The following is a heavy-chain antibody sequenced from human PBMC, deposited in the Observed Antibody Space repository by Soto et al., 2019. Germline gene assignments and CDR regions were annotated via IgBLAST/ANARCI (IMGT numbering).Heavy chain of an antibody. CDR2: ISWNSGSI. D-gene: IGHD6-19*01. Sequence: PGGSLRLSCAASGFTFEDYAMHWVRQAPGKGLEWVSGISWNSGSIGYADSVKGRFTISRDNAKNSLYLQMNSLRAEDTALYYCAKSWSSGHAFDHSGQGPLATVSS. CDR3: AKSWSSGHAFDH. J-gene: IGHJ4*02. CDR1: GFTFEDYA. V-gene: IGHV3-9*01.